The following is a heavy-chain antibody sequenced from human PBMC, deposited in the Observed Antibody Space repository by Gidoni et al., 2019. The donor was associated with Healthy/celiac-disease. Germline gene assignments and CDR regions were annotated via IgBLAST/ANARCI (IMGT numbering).Heavy chain of an antibody. V-gene: IGHV4-31*03. CDR1: GGSIRSGGYY. CDR2: IYYSGST. Sequence: QVQLQESGPGLVKPSQTLSLTCTVSGGSIRSGGYYWSWFRQHPGKGLEWIGYIYYSGSTYYNPSLKSRVTISVDTSKNQFSLKLSSVTAADTAVYYCASQQLKGSVVPVSYWGQGTLVTVSS. CDR3: ASQQLKGSVVPVSY. J-gene: IGHJ4*02. D-gene: IGHD1-1*01.